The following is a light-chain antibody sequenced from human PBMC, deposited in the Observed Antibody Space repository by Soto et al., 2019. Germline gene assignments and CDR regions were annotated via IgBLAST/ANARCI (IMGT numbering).Light chain of an antibody. J-gene: IGKJ5*01. Sequence: DILLTQSPFFLSASVVDIVTITCRASQCIGTYLAWYQHKAGKAPELLIYAASTLQSGVPSRFSGSGSGTEFTLTISSLQPEDFATYYCQQLNTWPIICGEGKRLEIK. CDR1: QCIGTY. V-gene: IGKV1-9*01. CDR2: AAS. CDR3: QQLNTWPII.